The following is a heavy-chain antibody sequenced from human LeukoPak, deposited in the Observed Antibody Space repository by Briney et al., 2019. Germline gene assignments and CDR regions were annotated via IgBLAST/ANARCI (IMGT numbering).Heavy chain of an antibody. D-gene: IGHD4-17*01. CDR1: GFIFSSYG. CDR3: VLYGDYESPDGFDI. CDR2: IRYDGINK. J-gene: IGHJ3*02. Sequence: GGSLRLSCAASGFIFSSYGMHWVRQAPGKGLEWVSFIRYDGINKYYADSVKGRFTISRDNSKNTLYLQMNSLRAEDTAVYYCVLYGDYESPDGFDIWGQGTMVTVSS. V-gene: IGHV3-30*02.